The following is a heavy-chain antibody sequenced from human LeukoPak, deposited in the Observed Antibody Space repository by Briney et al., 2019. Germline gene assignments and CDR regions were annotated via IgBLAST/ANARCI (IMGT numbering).Heavy chain of an antibody. CDR2: IYYSGGT. CDR1: GGATSSYY. V-gene: IGHV4-59*01. CDR3: ARDGLYDSSGYYMDS. Sequence: SETLSLTCTVSGGATSSYYWSWMRQPPGKGLEWIGYIYYSGGTKYNPSLMSRVTISVDRAQNQFSLSLSSVTAADTAVYYCARDGLYDSSGYYMDSWGQGTLVIVSS. D-gene: IGHD3-22*01. J-gene: IGHJ4*02.